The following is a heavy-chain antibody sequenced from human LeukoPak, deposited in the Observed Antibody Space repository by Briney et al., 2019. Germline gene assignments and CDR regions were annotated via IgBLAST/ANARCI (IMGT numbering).Heavy chain of an antibody. CDR2: INTDGSST. CDR1: GFTFSSYW. D-gene: IGHD2-2*02. Sequence: PGGSLRLSCAASGFTFSSYWMHWVRQAPGKGLVWVSRINTDGSSTTYADSVKGLFTISRDNAKNTLYLQMNSLRAEDTAVYYCAREPGAISGFDYWGQGTLVTVSS. CDR3: AREPGAISGFDY. V-gene: IGHV3-74*01. J-gene: IGHJ4*02.